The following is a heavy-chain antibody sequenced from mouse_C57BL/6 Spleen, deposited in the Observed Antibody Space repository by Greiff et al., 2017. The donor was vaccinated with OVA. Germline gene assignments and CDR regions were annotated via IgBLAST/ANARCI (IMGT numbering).Heavy chain of an antibody. D-gene: IGHD2-5*01. CDR3: ARRGSNYVGWYFEV. J-gene: IGHJ1*03. CDR2: IDPSDSYT. V-gene: IGHV1-69*01. Sequence: QVQLQQPGAELVMPGASVKLSCKASGYTFTSYWMHWVKQRPGQGLEWIGEIDPSDSYTNYNQKFKGKSTLTVDKSSSTAYMQLSSLTSEDSAVDYCARRGSNYVGWYFEVWGTGTTVTVSS. CDR1: GYTFTSYW.